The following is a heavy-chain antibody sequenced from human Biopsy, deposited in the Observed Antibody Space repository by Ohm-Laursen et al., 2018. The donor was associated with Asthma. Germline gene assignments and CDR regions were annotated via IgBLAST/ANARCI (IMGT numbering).Heavy chain of an antibody. J-gene: IGHJ4*02. V-gene: IGHV4-59*01. CDR2: VYWTGST. D-gene: IGHD6-19*01. CDR3: VRAVRNEQWLAPFDY. Sequence: GTLSLTCSVYGGSISSFYWSWIRQSPEKGLEWMGYVYWTGSTNYNPSLKSRITMSVDTSKNRMFLELTSETTADTAIYYCVRAVRNEQWLAPFDYWGQGKPVTVSS. CDR1: GGSISSFY.